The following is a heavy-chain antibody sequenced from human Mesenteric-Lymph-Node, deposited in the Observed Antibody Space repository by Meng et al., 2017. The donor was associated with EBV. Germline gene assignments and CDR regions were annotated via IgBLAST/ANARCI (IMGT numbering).Heavy chain of an antibody. CDR1: GYTLHGYE. Sequence: VQPLQAWAEVKEPGASGKDSFKASGYTLHGYEMHWVRQAPGQGLEWMGWINPNSGGTNYAQKFQGWVTMTRDTSISTAYMELSRLRSDDTAVYYCARGGYYYDSSGDDFDYWGQGTLVTVSS. CDR3: ARGGYYYDSSGDDFDY. V-gene: IGHV1-2*04. D-gene: IGHD3-22*01. CDR2: INPNSGGT. J-gene: IGHJ4*02.